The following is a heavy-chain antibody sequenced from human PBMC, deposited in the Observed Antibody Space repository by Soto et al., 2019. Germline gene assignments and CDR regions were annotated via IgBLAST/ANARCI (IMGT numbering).Heavy chain of an antibody. CDR1: GYTFTSYG. CDR2: ISAYNGNT. V-gene: IGHV1-18*04. J-gene: IGHJ4*02. D-gene: IGHD6-19*01. Sequence: ASVKVSCKASGYTFTSYGISWVRQAPGQGLEWMGWISAYNGNTNYAQKLQGRVTMTTDTSTSTAYMELRSLRSDDTAVYYCARTSGIAVAGEGFYWGQGTLVTVPS. CDR3: ARTSGIAVAGEGFY.